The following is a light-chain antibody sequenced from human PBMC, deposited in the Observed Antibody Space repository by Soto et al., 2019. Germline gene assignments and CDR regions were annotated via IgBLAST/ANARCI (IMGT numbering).Light chain of an antibody. CDR2: RND. CDR1: DSSIGSNY. Sequence: QSVLTQTPSESVTPGQRVTISCSGSDSSIGSNYVYWYQNLPGMAPKLLISRNDQRPSGVPDRFSGSKSGTSASLAISGLRSEDEADYYCATWDDSLSTMVFGGGTKLTVL. CDR3: ATWDDSLSTMV. V-gene: IGLV1-47*01. J-gene: IGLJ2*01.